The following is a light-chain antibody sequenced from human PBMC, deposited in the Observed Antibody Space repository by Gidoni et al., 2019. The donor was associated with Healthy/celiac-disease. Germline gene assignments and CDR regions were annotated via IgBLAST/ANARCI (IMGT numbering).Light chain of an antibody. CDR1: QSVSSSY. J-gene: IGKJ5*01. CDR2: GAS. CDR3: QQYGSSPPVT. Sequence: VLPQSPGTLSLSPGERATLSCRASQSVSSSYLAWYQQKPGQAPRLLIYGASSRATGIPDRFSSSGSGTDFTLTISRLEPEDFAVYYCQQYGSSPPVTFGQGTRLEIK. V-gene: IGKV3-20*01.